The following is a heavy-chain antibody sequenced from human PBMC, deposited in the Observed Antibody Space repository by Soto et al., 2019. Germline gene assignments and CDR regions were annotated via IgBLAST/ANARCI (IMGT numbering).Heavy chain of an antibody. J-gene: IGHJ5*02. CDR1: GGSISSYY. V-gene: IGHV4-59*01. CDR3: ATIRNYYGSGSWFDP. Sequence: SETLSLTCTVSGGSISSYYWSWIRQPPGKGLEWIGYIYYSGSTNYNPSLKSRVTISVDTSKNQFSLKLSSVTAADTAVYYCATIRNYYGSGSWFDPWGHGNLATGS. CDR2: IYYSGST. D-gene: IGHD3-10*01.